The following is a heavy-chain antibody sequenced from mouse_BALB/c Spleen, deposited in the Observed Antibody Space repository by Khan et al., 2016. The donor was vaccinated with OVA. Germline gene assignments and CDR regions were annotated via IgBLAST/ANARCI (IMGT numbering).Heavy chain of an antibody. J-gene: IGHJ3*01. CDR3: TRGYYGDPFAY. CDR1: GFTFSDYY. Sequence: EVELVESEGGLVKPGGSLKLSCAASGFTFSDYYMYWVRQTPEKRLEWVATISDGTTYIYYPDNVKGRFTISRDNAKNNLYLQMSSLKSEDTAIYYCTRGYYGDPFAYWGQGTLVTVSA. V-gene: IGHV5-4*02. CDR2: ISDGTTYI. D-gene: IGHD2-13*01.